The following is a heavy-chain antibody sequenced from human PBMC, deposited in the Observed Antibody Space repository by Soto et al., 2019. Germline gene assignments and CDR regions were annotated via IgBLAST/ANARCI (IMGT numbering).Heavy chain of an antibody. CDR3: AKDVKAYFQH. Sequence: SETLSLTGVVSCGSISSTNWWSWVRQPPGRGLEWIGAIYHSGSINYNPSLRSRATISVDNSKNTLYLQMNSLRAEDTAVYYCAKDVKAYFQHWGQGTLVTVSS. CDR1: CGSISSTNW. V-gene: IGHV4-4*02. CDR2: IYHSGSI. J-gene: IGHJ1*01.